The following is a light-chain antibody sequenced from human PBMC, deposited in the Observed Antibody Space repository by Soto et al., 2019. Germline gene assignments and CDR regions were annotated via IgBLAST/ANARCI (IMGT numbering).Light chain of an antibody. Sequence: QSVLTQPPSASGSPGQSVTISCTGTSSDVGGYNYVSWYQQHPGKAPKLMIYEVSKRPSGVPDRFSGSKSGNTASLTVSGLQAEDEADYYCSSYAGSNMGVFGGGTKHTVL. CDR2: EVS. V-gene: IGLV2-8*01. J-gene: IGLJ2*01. CDR1: SSDVGGYNY. CDR3: SSYAGSNMGV.